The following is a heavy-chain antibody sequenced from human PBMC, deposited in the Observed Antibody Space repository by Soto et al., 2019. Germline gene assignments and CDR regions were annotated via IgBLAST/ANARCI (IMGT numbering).Heavy chain of an antibody. CDR2: IIPIFGTA. D-gene: IGHD5-12*01. CDR3: ARDPGVATGWFDP. Sequence: SVKVSSKASGGTFSSYAISWVRQAPGQGLEWMGGIIPIFGTANYAQKFQGRVTITADKSTSTAYMELSSLRSEDTAVYYCARDPGVATGWFDPWGQGTLVTVSS. V-gene: IGHV1-69*06. CDR1: GGTFSSYA. J-gene: IGHJ5*02.